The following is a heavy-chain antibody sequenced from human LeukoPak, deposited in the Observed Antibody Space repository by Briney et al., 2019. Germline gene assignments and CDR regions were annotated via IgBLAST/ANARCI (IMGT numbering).Heavy chain of an antibody. CDR3: ACRPSDIRYYGVFDF. D-gene: IGHD3-10*01. CDR1: GFTSSSLW. J-gene: IGHJ4*02. CDR2: IKQDGSEV. V-gene: IGHV3-7*01. Sequence: PGGSLRLSCVGSGFTSSSLWMSWVRQIPGKGLEWVANIKQDGSEVYYVDSVKGRFTISRDNAKNSLYLQMNSLRVEDTAVYYCACRPSDIRYYGVFDFWGQGSLVTVSS.